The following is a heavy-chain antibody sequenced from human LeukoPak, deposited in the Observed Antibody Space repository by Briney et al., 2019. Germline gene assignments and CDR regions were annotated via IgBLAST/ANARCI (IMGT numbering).Heavy chain of an antibody. CDR2: ISSSPSYI. CDR3: ARVSPAGVGANMDV. V-gene: IGHV3-21*01. D-gene: IGHD1-26*01. Sequence: GSLRLSCAASGFTFSSYSMNWVRQAPGKGLEWVSSISSSPSYIYYADSVKGRFTISRDNAKNSLYLQMNSLRAEDTAVYYCARVSPAGVGANMDVWGKGTAVTVSS. J-gene: IGHJ6*03. CDR1: GFTFSSYS.